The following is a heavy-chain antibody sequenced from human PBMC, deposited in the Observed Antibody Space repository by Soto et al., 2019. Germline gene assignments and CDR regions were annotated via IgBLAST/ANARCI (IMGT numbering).Heavy chain of an antibody. D-gene: IGHD6-19*01. CDR2: ISGSGGTT. Sequence: EVQLLESGGGLVQPGGSLRLSCAASGFTFRSYAMSWVRQAPGKGLEWVSAISGSGGTTYYADSVKGRFTFSRDNSKNTLYLQMTSLRAEDTAVYYCAKTANGWFSAFDLWGQGTMVTVSS. CDR3: AKTANGWFSAFDL. V-gene: IGHV3-23*01. CDR1: GFTFRSYA. J-gene: IGHJ3*01.